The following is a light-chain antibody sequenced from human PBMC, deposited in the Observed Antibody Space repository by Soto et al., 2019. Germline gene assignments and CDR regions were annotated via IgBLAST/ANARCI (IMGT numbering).Light chain of an antibody. V-gene: IGLV2-11*01. CDR3: GSYAGSNTVI. J-gene: IGLJ2*01. CDR1: STNVGSYNF. CDR2: DVS. Sequence: QSALTQPRSVSGSPGQSVTISCTGTSTNVGSYNFVSWYQHHPGKAPKFMIYDVSRRSSGVPGRFWGSRSGNTASLTISGLQAEDEADYYCGSYAGSNTVIFGGGTKLTVL.